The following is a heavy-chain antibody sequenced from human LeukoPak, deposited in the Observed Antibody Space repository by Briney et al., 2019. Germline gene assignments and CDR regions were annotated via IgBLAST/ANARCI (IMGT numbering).Heavy chain of an antibody. V-gene: IGHV3-21*01. CDR3: ARDHYGSGTYYDKNFDY. D-gene: IGHD3-10*01. J-gene: IGHJ4*02. CDR1: GFTFSSYS. CDR2: ISSSSSYL. Sequence: GGSLRLSCAASGFTFSSYSMNWVRQAPGKGLEWVSSISSSSSYLYYADSVKGRSTISRDNAKNSLYLQMNSLRTEDTAVYFCARDHYGSGTYYDKNFDYWGQGALVTVSS.